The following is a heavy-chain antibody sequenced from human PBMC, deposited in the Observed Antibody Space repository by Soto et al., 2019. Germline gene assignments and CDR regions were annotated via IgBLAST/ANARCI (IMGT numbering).Heavy chain of an antibody. J-gene: IGHJ4*02. V-gene: IGHV3-23*01. CDR3: AKGAVIAIGVIDY. Sequence: EVQRLESGGGLVQPGESLRLSCAASGFAFSTFAMSWVRQAPGKGLEWVSGISGIGTGSATYYADSVKGRFTISRDSSKNTLFLQMNSLRAEDTAVFYCAKGAVIAIGVIDYWGQGTLVTVSS. CDR2: ISGIGTGSAT. D-gene: IGHD2-21*01. CDR1: GFAFSTFA.